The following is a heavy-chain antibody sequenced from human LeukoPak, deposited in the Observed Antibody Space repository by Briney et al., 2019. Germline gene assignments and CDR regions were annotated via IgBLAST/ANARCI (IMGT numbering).Heavy chain of an antibody. D-gene: IGHD3-10*01. CDR1: GGSISSYY. Sequence: PSETLPLTCTVSGGSISSYYWSWIRQPAGKGLEWIGRIYTSGSTNYNPSLKSRVTMSVDTSKNQFSLKLSSVTAADTAVYYCAGEGYGSGSYSPAFDIWGQGTMVTVSS. V-gene: IGHV4-4*07. CDR3: AGEGYGSGSYSPAFDI. J-gene: IGHJ3*02. CDR2: IYTSGST.